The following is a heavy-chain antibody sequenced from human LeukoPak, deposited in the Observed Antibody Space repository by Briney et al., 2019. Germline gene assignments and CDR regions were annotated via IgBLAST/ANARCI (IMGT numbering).Heavy chain of an antibody. J-gene: IGHJ2*01. CDR3: VSSFSHSPT. CDR1: GLIFSKNS. Sequence: GGSLRLSCVTSGLIFSKNSMIWVRQAPGKGLEWVSYINAGGNTLLYTDSVKGRFTVYRDNAKSSVYLQMNSLRVEDTAMYYRVSSFSHSPTWGRGTLVTVSS. CDR2: INAGGNTL. D-gene: IGHD2-21*01. V-gene: IGHV3-48*01.